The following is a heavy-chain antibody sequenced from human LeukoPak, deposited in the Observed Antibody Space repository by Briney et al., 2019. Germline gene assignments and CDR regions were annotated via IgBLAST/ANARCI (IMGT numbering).Heavy chain of an antibody. V-gene: IGHV4-39*07. D-gene: IGHD3-3*01. J-gene: IGHJ6*03. Sequence: SETLSLTCTVSGGSISSGSYYWSWIRQPPGKGLEWIGEIEHSGSTNYNPSLKSRVTVSVDTCKNQFSLKVSSVTAAHTAVYYCARRGRLALFGVVEGYYVDVWGKGTTVTVPS. CDR1: GGSISSGSYY. CDR2: IEHSGST. CDR3: ARRGRLALFGVVEGYYVDV.